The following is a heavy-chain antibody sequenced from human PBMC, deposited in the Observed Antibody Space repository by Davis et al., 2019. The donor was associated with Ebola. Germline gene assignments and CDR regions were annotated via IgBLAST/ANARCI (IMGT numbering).Heavy chain of an antibody. V-gene: IGHV4-34*01. CDR1: GGSISSGGYY. J-gene: IGHJ5*02. D-gene: IGHD2-8*01. CDR2: INHSGST. CDR3: ARVRGVYAMGWFDP. Sequence: SETLSLTCTVSGGSISSGGYYWSWIRQPPGKGLEWIGEINHSGSTNYNPSLKSRVTISVDTSKNQFSLKLSSVTAADTAVYYCARVRGVYAMGWFDPWGQGTLVTVSS.